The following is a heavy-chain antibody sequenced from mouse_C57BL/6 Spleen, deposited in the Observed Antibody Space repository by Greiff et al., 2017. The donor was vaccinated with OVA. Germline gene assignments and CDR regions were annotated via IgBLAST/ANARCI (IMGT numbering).Heavy chain of an antibody. Sequence: EVMLVESGGGLVQPGGSLKLSCAASGFTFSDYYMYWVRQTPEKRLEWVAYISNGGGSTYYPDTVKGRFTISRDNAKNTLYLQMSRLKSEDTAMYYCARRVVARYFDVWGTGTTVTVSS. D-gene: IGHD1-1*01. CDR1: GFTFSDYY. J-gene: IGHJ1*03. V-gene: IGHV5-12*01. CDR2: ISNGGGST. CDR3: ARRVVARYFDV.